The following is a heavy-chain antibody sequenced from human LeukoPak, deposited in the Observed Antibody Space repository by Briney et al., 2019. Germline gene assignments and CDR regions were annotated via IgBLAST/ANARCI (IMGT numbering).Heavy chain of an antibody. CDR2: ISGSGGST. J-gene: IGHJ3*02. D-gene: IGHD6-13*01. V-gene: IGHV3-23*01. CDR1: GFTFSSYG. Sequence: PGGSLRLSCAASGFTFSSYGMSWVRQAPGKGLEWVSAISGSGGSTYYADSVKGRFTISRDNAKNTLYLQMNSLRAEDTAVYYCAKGSGYSSSWRDAFDIWGQGTMVTVSS. CDR3: AKGSGYSSSWRDAFDI.